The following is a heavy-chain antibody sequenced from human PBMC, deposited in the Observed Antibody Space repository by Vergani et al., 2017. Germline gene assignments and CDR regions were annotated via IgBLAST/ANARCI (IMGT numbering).Heavy chain of an antibody. V-gene: IGHV3-33*01. Sequence: QVQLVESGGGVVQPGRSLRLSCAASGFTFSSYGMHWVRQAPGKGLEWVAVIWDDGSNKYSADSVKGRFTISRDNSKNTLYLQMNSLRAEDTAVYYCARVPAMIAVVHYFDYWGQGPLVTVSS. CDR1: GFTFSSYG. CDR2: IWDDGSNK. D-gene: IGHD3-22*01. J-gene: IGHJ4*02. CDR3: ARVPAMIAVVHYFDY.